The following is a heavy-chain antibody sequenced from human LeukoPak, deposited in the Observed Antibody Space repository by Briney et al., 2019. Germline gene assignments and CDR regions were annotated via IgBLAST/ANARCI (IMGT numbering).Heavy chain of an antibody. V-gene: IGHV4-61*02. CDR3: ARAGFLSFWSGVIDY. Sequence: SQTLSLTCTVSGGSISSGSYYWSWIRQPAGKGLEWIGRIYTSGSTNYNPSLKSRVTISVDTSKNQFSLKLSSVTAADTAVYYCARAGFLSFWSGVIDYWGQGTLVTVSS. CDR2: IYTSGST. J-gene: IGHJ4*02. CDR1: GGSISSGSYY. D-gene: IGHD3-3*01.